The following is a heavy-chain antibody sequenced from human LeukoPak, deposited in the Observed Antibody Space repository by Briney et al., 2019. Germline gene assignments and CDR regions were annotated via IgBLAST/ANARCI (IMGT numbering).Heavy chain of an antibody. CDR3: ARESEYCSGGSCYEFDY. CDR1: GGSFSGYY. D-gene: IGHD2-15*01. J-gene: IGHJ4*02. CDR2: INHSGST. V-gene: IGHV4-34*01. Sequence: SETLSLTCAVYGGSFSGYYWSWIRQPPGKGLEWIGEINHSGSTNYNPSLESRVTISVDTSKNQFSLKLSSVTAADTAVYYCARESEYCSGGSCYEFDYWGQGTLVTVSS.